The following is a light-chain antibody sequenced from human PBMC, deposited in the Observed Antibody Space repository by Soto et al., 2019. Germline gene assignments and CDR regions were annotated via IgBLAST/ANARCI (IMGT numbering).Light chain of an antibody. V-gene: IGKV3-11*01. Sequence: DILLTQSPGTLSLSPGKRATLFCRASQSVTSNYLAWYQQKPGQAPRLLIYDASNRATGIPARFSGSGSGTDFTLTISSLEPEDFAVYYCQQRYNWPRTFGQGTKADI. CDR1: QSVTSNY. J-gene: IGKJ1*01. CDR2: DAS. CDR3: QQRYNWPRT.